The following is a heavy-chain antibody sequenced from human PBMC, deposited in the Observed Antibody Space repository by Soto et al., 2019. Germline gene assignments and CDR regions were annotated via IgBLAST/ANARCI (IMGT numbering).Heavy chain of an antibody. V-gene: IGHV4-4*02. Sequence: QVQLQESGPGLVKPSGTLSLTCAVSGGSIRSNNRWSWVRQPPGKGLEWIGEIFHSGSTNYNPSLKNRVTLPVYKSKNQFSLKLSSVTAADPAVYYCARVYSGSYSDYWGQGTLVTVSS. CDR2: IFHSGST. J-gene: IGHJ4*02. CDR3: ARVYSGSYSDY. CDR1: GGSIRSNNR. D-gene: IGHD1-26*01.